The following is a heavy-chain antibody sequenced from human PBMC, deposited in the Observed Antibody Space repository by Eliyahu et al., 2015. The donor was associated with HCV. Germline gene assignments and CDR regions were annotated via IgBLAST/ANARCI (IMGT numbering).Heavy chain of an antibody. CDR3: ARAPGYFDL. J-gene: IGHJ2*01. V-gene: IGHV3-30-3*01. Sequence: QVQLVESGGGVVQPGRSLRLSCAASGFTFSSYAMHWVRQAPGKGLEWVAVISYDGSNKYYADSVKGRFTISRDNSKNTLYLQMNSLRAEDTAVYYCARAPGYFDLWGRGTLVTVSS. CDR1: GFTFSSYA. CDR2: ISYDGSNK.